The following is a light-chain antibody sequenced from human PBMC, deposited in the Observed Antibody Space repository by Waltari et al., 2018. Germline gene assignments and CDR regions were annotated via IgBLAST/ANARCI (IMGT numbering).Light chain of an antibody. V-gene: IGLV2-23*02. J-gene: IGLJ3*02. CDR2: KVS. Sequence: QSALTQPASVSGSPGQSITIPSPGPRGDVGSYNLVSWYQQHPGKAPKLLIYKVSKRPSGVSNRFSGSNSGNTASLTISGLQAEDEADYHCCSYAGSSSWVFGGGTKLTVL. CDR1: RGDVGSYNL. CDR3: CSYAGSSSWV.